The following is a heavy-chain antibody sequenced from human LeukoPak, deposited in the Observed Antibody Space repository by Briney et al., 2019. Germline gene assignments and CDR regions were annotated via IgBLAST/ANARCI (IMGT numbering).Heavy chain of an antibody. J-gene: IGHJ4*02. CDR1: GFTFNNYE. CDR3: ARDFGSYYFDY. D-gene: IGHD3-10*01. V-gene: IGHV3-48*03. Sequence: GGSLRLSCAASGFTFNNYEMNWVRQAPGKGLEWVSYVSSGGSTIYYADSVKGRFTISRGNAKNSLYLQMNSLRAEDTALYYCARDFGSYYFDYWGQGTLVTVSS. CDR2: VSSGGSTI.